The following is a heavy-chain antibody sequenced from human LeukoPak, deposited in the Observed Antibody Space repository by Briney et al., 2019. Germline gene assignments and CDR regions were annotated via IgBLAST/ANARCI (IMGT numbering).Heavy chain of an antibody. CDR3: ARVGRGDHTWGSYSCDH. V-gene: IGHV4-59*01. D-gene: IGHD3-16*01. Sequence: KPSETLSLTCTVSVSGDSFSSYHWSWLRQPPGKGLEWIGYFSSSGSTSYNPSLKSRLTISVDTSKNQFSLKLSSVTAADTAVYYCARVGRGDHTWGSYSCDHWGQGTLVSVSS. CDR2: FSSSGST. J-gene: IGHJ4*02. CDR1: GDSFSSYH.